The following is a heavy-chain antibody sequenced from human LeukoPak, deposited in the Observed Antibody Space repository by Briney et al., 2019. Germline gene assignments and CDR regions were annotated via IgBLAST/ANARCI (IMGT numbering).Heavy chain of an antibody. V-gene: IGHV3-23*01. J-gene: IGHJ4*02. D-gene: IGHD6-13*01. Sequence: GGSLRLSCAASGFTFSTHSMSWVRQAPGKGLEWVSGIGDNGAKTYYADFVKGRFTISRDNSKKTLYLQMNSLRAEDTAVYYCAKEYTTSWFTSLNWGQGTLATVSS. CDR3: AKEYTTSWFTSLN. CDR1: GFTFSTHS. CDR2: IGDNGAKT.